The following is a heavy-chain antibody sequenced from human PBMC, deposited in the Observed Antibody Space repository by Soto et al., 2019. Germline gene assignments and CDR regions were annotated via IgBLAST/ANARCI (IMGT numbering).Heavy chain of an antibody. J-gene: IGHJ4*02. Sequence: EVQLVESGGGLVQPGGSLRLSCAASGFTFSSYDMHWVRQATGKGLEWVSAIGTAGDTYYPGSVKGRFTISRENAKNSXYLQMISLRAGDTAVYYCARGITMVRGVIIDYFDYWGQGTLVTVSS. V-gene: IGHV3-13*01. CDR2: IGTAGDT. CDR1: GFTFSSYD. CDR3: ARGITMVRGVIIDYFDY. D-gene: IGHD3-10*01.